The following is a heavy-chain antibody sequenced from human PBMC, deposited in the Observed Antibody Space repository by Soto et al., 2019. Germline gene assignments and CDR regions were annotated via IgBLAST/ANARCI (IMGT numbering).Heavy chain of an antibody. CDR1: GGTFSSYA. Sequence: ASVKVACKASGGTFSSYAISWVRQAPGQGLEWMGGIIPIFGTANYAQKFQGRVTITADESTSTAYMELSSLRSEDTAVYYCAREGPGIFVFFDYRGQGTLVIVSA. CDR2: IIPIFGTA. CDR3: AREGPGIFVFFDY. D-gene: IGHD3-3*01. J-gene: IGHJ4*02. V-gene: IGHV1-69*13.